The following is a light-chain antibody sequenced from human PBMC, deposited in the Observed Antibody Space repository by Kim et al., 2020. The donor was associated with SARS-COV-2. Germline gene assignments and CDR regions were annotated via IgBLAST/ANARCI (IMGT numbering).Light chain of an antibody. V-gene: IGKV3D-15*01. J-gene: IGKJ1*01. CDR2: GTS. Sequence: SLPPGAGATLSCRASQSVTSNLAWYQQKPGQAPRLLIYGTSTRATGVPARFRGSGSGTEFTLTISSLQSEDFAVYYCQQYYNRWTFGPGTKVDIK. CDR1: QSVTSN. CDR3: QQYYNRWT.